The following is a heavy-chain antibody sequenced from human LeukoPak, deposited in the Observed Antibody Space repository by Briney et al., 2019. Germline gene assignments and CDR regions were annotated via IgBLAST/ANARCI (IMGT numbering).Heavy chain of an antibody. V-gene: IGHV3-23*01. Sequence: GGTLRLSCAASGFTFSSYGMSWVRQAPGKGLEWVSAISGSGGSTYYADSVKGRFTISRDNSKNTLYLQMNSLRAEDTAVYYCAKDLYYYGSGSICFDIWGQGTMVTVSS. CDR1: GFTFSSYG. CDR2: ISGSGGST. CDR3: AKDLYYYGSGSICFDI. J-gene: IGHJ3*02. D-gene: IGHD3-10*01.